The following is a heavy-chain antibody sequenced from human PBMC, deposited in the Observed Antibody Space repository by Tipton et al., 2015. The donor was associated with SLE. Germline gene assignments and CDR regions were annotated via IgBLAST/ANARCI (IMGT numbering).Heavy chain of an antibody. V-gene: IGHV4-34*01. D-gene: IGHD2-15*01. J-gene: IGHJ6*03. CDR2: INHSGST. Sequence: TLSLTCAVYGGSFSGYYKTTPPMLEWIGEINHSGSTNSNPSLKSRVTISVDASKKQFSLRLSSVTAADTALYYCAREEVTRDYPTPGYYSHNYMDVWGKGTTVTVSS. CDR1: GGSFSGYY. CDR3: AREEVTRDYPTPGYYSHNYMDV.